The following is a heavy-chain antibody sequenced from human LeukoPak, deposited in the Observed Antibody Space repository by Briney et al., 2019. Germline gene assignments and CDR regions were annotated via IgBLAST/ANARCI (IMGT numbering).Heavy chain of an antibody. CDR3: ARDRGSGRYYYYYMDV. D-gene: IGHD6-19*01. Sequence: GASVKVSCKASGGTFSSYGISWVRQAPGQGLEWMGGIIPIFGTANYAQKFQGRVTITADESTSTAYMELSSLRSEDTAVYYCARDRGSGRYYYYYMDVWGKGTTVTISS. V-gene: IGHV1-69*13. CDR1: GGTFSSYG. J-gene: IGHJ6*03. CDR2: IIPIFGTA.